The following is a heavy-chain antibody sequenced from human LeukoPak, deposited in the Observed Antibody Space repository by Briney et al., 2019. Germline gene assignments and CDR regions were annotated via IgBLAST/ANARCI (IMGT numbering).Heavy chain of an antibody. J-gene: IGHJ4*02. CDR1: GITFSTYS. Sequence: PGGSLRLSCAASGITFSTYSFNWVRQAPGKGLEWVSYISSSSSIIHYADSVKGRFTISRDNAKKSLYLQMNSLRAEDTAVYHCVRDQDSSGYYDYWGQGTLVTVSS. CDR2: ISSSSSII. D-gene: IGHD3-22*01. V-gene: IGHV3-48*01. CDR3: VRDQDSSGYYDY.